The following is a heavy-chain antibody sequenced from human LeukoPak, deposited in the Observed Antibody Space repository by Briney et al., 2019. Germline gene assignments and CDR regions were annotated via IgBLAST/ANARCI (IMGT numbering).Heavy chain of an antibody. CDR1: GFAFSSYE. D-gene: IGHD6-13*01. Sequence: GWSLRLSCAASGFAFSSYEMNWVRQAAGKRLECVSYISSSCSTIYYADSVKGRFTISRDNAKTSLYLQLNSLRAEDTAVYYCARGGRSSSWYGALDYWGQGTLVTVSS. CDR3: ARGGRSSSWYGALDY. V-gene: IGHV3-48*03. J-gene: IGHJ4*02. CDR2: ISSSCSTI.